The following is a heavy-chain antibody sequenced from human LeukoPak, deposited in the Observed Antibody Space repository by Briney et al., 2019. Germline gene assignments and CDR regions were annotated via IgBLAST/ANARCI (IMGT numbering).Heavy chain of an antibody. CDR3: VKDRSYGSGSYWLDFDY. D-gene: IGHD3-10*01. CDR1: GFTFDDYA. CDR2: ISWNSGSI. Sequence: SLRLSCAASGFTFDDYAMHWVRQAPGKGLEWVSGISWNSGSIGYADSVKGRFTISRDNAKNSLYLQMNSLRAEDTALYYCVKDRSYGSGSYWLDFDYWGQGTLVTVSS. J-gene: IGHJ4*02. V-gene: IGHV3-9*01.